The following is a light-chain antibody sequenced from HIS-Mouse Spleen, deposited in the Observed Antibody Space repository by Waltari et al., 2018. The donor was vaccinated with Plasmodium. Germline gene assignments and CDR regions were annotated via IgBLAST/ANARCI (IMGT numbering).Light chain of an antibody. CDR2: GAS. J-gene: IGKJ2*01. CDR1: QSVSSSY. V-gene: IGKV3-20*01. Sequence: NVLTHSPGTLSLSPGDRATLSCRATQSVSSSYLGWYQQKPRHAPRLLTYGASSRATSIPDRFSGSESGTDFTLTSSRLEPEDFAVYYCQQYGSAPYTFGQGTKLEIK. CDR3: QQYGSAPYT.